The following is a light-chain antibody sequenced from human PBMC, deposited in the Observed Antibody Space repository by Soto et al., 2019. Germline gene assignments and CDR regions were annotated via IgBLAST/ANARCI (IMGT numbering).Light chain of an antibody. V-gene: IGKV3-15*01. J-gene: IGKJ4*01. CDR3: QQYNDWPLT. CDR2: GAS. Sequence: EIVMTQSPATLSVSPGERATLSCRARQSVSSNLAWYQQKPGQAPRLLIYGASTRATGIPARFSGSGSGTEFTLTISSLQSEDSAVYYCQQYNDWPLTFGGGTKVDIK. CDR1: QSVSSN.